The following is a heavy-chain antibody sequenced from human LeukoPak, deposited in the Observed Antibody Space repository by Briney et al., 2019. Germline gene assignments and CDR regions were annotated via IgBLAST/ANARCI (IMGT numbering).Heavy chain of an antibody. Sequence: GGSLRLSCAASGFTFSSYAMSWVRQAPGKGLEWLSAISGSGGSTYYADSVKGRFTISRDNSKNTLYLQMNSLRAEDTAVYYCAKRPYSSSSPFDYWGQGTLVTVSS. CDR2: ISGSGGST. V-gene: IGHV3-23*01. D-gene: IGHD6-6*01. CDR3: AKRPYSSSSPFDY. J-gene: IGHJ4*02. CDR1: GFTFSSYA.